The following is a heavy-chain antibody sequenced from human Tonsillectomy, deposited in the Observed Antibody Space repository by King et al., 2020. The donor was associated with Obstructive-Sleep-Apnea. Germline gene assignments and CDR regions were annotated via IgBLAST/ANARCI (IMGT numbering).Heavy chain of an antibody. V-gene: IGHV3-30*02. CDR1: GFTFSTYV. CDR3: AKGRAPYDILTGDY. D-gene: IGHD3-9*01. Sequence: VQLVESGGGVVQPGRSLKLSCAASGFTFSTYVMHWVRQAPGKGLEWVGFIRYDDSDNYYADTLKGRFTISSDNSKNTLYLQMKSLRDEDTAVCYCAKGRAPYDILTGDYWGQGTLVTVSS. J-gene: IGHJ4*02. CDR2: IRYDDSDN.